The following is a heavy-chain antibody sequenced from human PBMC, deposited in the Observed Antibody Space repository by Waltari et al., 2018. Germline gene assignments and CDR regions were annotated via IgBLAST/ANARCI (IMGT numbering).Heavy chain of an antibody. CDR3: AKAYTTRDAFDI. CDR1: GGSISSYY. V-gene: IGHV4-59*01. Sequence: QVQLQESGPGLVKPSETLSLTCTVSGGSISSYYWSWIRQPPGKGLEWIGYIYYSGSTNSNPSLKSRVTISVDTSKNQFSLKRSSVTAADTAVYYCAKAYTTRDAFDIWGQGTMVTVSS. D-gene: IGHD1-26*01. J-gene: IGHJ3*02. CDR2: IYYSGST.